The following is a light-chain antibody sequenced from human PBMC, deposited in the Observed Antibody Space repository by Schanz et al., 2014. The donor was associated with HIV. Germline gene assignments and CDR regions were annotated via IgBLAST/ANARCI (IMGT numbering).Light chain of an antibody. J-gene: IGLJ2*01. Sequence: QSVLSQPPSASGTPGQRVAISCSGSNSNIGTYDVNWYQQLPGTAPRLLIYSQNKRPSGVPDRFSGSKSGTSASLAISGLQFDDEAHYYCAAWDNTLNGPLFGGGTKLTVL. CDR1: NSNIGTYD. V-gene: IGLV1-44*01. CDR2: SQN. CDR3: AAWDNTLNGPL.